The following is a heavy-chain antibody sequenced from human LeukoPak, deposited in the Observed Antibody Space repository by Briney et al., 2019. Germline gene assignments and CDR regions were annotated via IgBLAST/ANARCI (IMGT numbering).Heavy chain of an antibody. CDR2: ISSNGGST. CDR1: GFTFSSYA. Sequence: GSLRLSCAASGFTFSSYAMHWVRQAPGKGLEYVSAISSNGGSTYYANSVKGRFTISRDNSKNTLYLQMGSLRAEDMAVYYCARANPYYFDYWGQGTLVTVSS. V-gene: IGHV3-64*01. J-gene: IGHJ4*02. CDR3: ARANPYYFDY.